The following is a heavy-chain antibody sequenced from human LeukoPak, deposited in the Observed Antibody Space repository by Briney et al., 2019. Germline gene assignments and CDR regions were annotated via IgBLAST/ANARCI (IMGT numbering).Heavy chain of an antibody. CDR3: AVAPGDY. V-gene: IGHV1-2*02. Sequence: GASVRVSCKASGYTFTGYYMHWVRQAPGQGLEWMGWINPNTGDTNYAQKFQSRVTMTRDTSITTVYMEISRLTSDDTALFYCAVAPGDYWGQGTLVTVSS. CDR1: GYTFTGYY. J-gene: IGHJ4*02. CDR2: INPNTGDT. D-gene: IGHD2-21*01.